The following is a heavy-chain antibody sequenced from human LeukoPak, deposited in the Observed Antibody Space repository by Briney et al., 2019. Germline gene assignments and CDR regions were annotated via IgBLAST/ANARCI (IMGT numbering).Heavy chain of an antibody. CDR2: INHNAETI. J-gene: IGHJ4*02. V-gene: IGHV3-48*02. D-gene: IGHD2-21*02. Sequence: PGGSLRLSCAASGFTFSSYVMSWVRQAPGKGLEWVSYINHNAETIYYADSVKGRFTISRDNAKNVLYLQMNRLRDGDTAVYYCARDSDWAFDNWGQGTPVTVSS. CDR3: ARDSDWAFDN. CDR1: GFTFSSYV.